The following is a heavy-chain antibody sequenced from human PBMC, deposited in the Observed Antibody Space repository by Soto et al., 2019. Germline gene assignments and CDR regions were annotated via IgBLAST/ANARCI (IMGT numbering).Heavy chain of an antibody. D-gene: IGHD6-19*01. V-gene: IGHV3-23*01. CDR2: ITDTGDGT. J-gene: IGHJ4*02. CDR1: VFTFFSSS. CDR3: EKHSKWMDPEF. Sequence: WWSXRLSCSASVFTFFSSSMVWCRQAPGRGLEWVSGITDTGDGTYHADSVKGRFTISRYNSKNTLYLQMDSLRVEDTAVYYCEKHSKWMDPEFWGQGPLVTVYS.